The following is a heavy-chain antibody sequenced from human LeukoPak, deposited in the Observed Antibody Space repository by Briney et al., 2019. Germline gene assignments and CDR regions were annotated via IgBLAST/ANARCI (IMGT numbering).Heavy chain of an antibody. Sequence: PGGSLRLSCSASGFTFSNFAMHWVRQAPGKGLAYVSAINSNGDSTYYADSVKGRFTISRDNSKNTLYLQMNSLRAEDTAVYYCARDPSLRTTLDYWGQGTLVTVSS. J-gene: IGHJ4*02. CDR3: ARDPSLRTTLDY. CDR2: INSNGDST. CDR1: GFTFSNFA. D-gene: IGHD1-1*01. V-gene: IGHV3-64*04.